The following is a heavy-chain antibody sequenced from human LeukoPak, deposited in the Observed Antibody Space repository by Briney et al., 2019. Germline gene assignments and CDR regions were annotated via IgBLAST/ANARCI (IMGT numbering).Heavy chain of an antibody. CDR2: INYSGST. CDR3: ARSKTAQGSSSWGSLFWFDP. V-gene: IGHV4-59*01. Sequence: PSETLSLTCTVSGGSISSYYWSWIRQPPGKGLEWIGYINYSGSTNYNPSLKSRVTISVDTSKNQFSLKLSSVTAADTAVYYCARSKTAQGSSSWGSLFWFDPWGQGTLVTVSS. J-gene: IGHJ5*02. D-gene: IGHD6-6*01. CDR1: GGSISSYY.